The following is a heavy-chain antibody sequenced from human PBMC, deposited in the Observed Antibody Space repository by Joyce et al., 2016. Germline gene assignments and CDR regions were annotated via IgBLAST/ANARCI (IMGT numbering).Heavy chain of an antibody. CDR3: ARGRGMGV. V-gene: IGHV3-7*03. CDR1: GLTFTTFW. J-gene: IGHJ6*02. CDR2: INEDGSYQ. Sequence: EAQLVESGGALVQPGESVKLSCAASGLTFTTFWMSWARQAPGKGLEWVANINEDGSYQYYVDSVGGRFTISRDNAKNSLYLQMNSLRAEDTAVYYCARGRGMGVWGQGTTVIVFS.